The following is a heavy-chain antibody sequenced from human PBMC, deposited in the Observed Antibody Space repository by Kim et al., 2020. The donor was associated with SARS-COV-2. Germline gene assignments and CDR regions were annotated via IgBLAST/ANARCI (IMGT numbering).Heavy chain of an antibody. Sequence: GGSLRLFCAASGFTFSSYPMSWVRQAPGKGLEWVSAITGSGGSTDYADPVKGRFTISRDNSKNTLYLQMNSLRAEDTAVYYCAKQGENYGSGRGSYYFGMDVWGRGATVTVSS. CDR1: GFTFSSYP. D-gene: IGHD3-10*01. CDR3: AKQGENYGSGRGSYYFGMDV. CDR2: ITGSGGST. V-gene: IGHV3-23*01. J-gene: IGHJ6*02.